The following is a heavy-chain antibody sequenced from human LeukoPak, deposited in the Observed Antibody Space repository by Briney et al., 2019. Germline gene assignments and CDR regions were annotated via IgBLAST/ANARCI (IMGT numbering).Heavy chain of an antibody. V-gene: IGHV5-51*01. Sequence: GESLKISCKGSGYSFTSYWIGWVRQVPGKGLEWMGLIWPDDSDKRCSPSFQGQVTISADKSISTAYLQWSSLKASDTAMYYCARQGKDGYRVVDYWGQGTLVTVSS. D-gene: IGHD5-24*01. CDR2: IWPDDSDK. J-gene: IGHJ4*02. CDR1: GYSFTSYW. CDR3: ARQGKDGYRVVDY.